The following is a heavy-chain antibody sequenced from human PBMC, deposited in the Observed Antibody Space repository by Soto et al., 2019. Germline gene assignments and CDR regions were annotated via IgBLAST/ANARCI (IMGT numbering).Heavy chain of an antibody. J-gene: IGHJ3*02. Sequence: QVQLVQSGTEVKKPGSSVKVSCKASGGTFSRHAVSWVRQAPGQGLEWMGAIIPIVDATNDAQKFQDRVTITADESTNTVYMELRSLRSEDTAVYFCASAPPDAHGDPAACAIWGQGTMVIVSS. D-gene: IGHD4-17*01. CDR2: IIPIVDAT. CDR1: GGTFSRHA. V-gene: IGHV1-69*12. CDR3: ASAPPDAHGDPAACAI.